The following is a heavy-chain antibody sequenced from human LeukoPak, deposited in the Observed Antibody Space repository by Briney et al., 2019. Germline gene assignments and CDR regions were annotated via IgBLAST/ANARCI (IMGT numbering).Heavy chain of an antibody. D-gene: IGHD1-26*01. J-gene: IGHJ4*02. V-gene: IGHV3-66*01. Sequence: GGSLRLSCAASGFTVSSSYMSWVRQAPGKGLEWVSVIYSDDSPYYPDSVKGRFTISRDNSKNVLYLQMNSLRAEDTAVYYCATSGRYSTPYDHWGQGTLVTVSS. CDR1: GFTVSSSY. CDR2: IYSDDSP. CDR3: ATSGRYSTPYDH.